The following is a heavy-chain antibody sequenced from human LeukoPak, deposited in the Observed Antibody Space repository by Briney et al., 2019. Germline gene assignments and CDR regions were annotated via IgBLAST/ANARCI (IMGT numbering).Heavy chain of an antibody. V-gene: IGHV3-30*18. CDR2: ISYDGSNK. CDR1: GFTFSSYG. CDR3: AKGRARITMPPDDY. D-gene: IGHD3-10*01. J-gene: IGHJ4*02. Sequence: PGRSLRLSCAASGFTFSSYGMHWVSQALGKGLEWVAVISYDGSNKYYADSVKGRFAISRDNSKNTLYLQMNSLRAEDTAVYYCAKGRARITMPPDDYWGQGTLVTVSS.